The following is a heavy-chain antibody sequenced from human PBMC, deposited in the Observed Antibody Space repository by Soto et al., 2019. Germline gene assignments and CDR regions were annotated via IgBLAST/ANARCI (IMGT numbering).Heavy chain of an antibody. V-gene: IGHV4-4*02. CDR2: IYQSGST. CDR1: GGAFGDSLC. J-gene: IGHJ6*02. D-gene: IGHD3-22*01. CDR3: ARPFHADTGHYFGGLDI. Sequence: TLSVTCAVSGGAFGDSLCRNWVRQPPEKGVEGMGEIYQSGSTHYSPSLKSRVPISLDKSTILLSLSLTSVTAAATAVYYCARPFHADTGHYFGGLDIWGQGTTVTVSS.